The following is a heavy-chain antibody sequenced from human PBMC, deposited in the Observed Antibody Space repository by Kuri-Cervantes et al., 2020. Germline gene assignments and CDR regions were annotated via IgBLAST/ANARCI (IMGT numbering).Heavy chain of an antibody. J-gene: IGHJ4*02. CDR3: ARGYYGSGSYYNAPGY. CDR2: IYSGGST. D-gene: IGHD3-10*01. Sequence: GESLKISCAASGFTVSSNYMSWVRQAPGKGLEWVSVIYSGGSTYYADSVKGRFTISRDNSKNTLYLQMNSLRAEDTAVYYCARGYYGSGSYYNAPGYWGQGTLVTVSS. V-gene: IGHV3-66*01. CDR1: GFTVSSNY.